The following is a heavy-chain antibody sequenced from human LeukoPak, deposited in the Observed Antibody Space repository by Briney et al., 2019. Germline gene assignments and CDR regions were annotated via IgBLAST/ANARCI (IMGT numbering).Heavy chain of an antibody. Sequence: SETLSLTCAVSGGSISSGGYSWSWIRQPPGKGLEWIGYIYHSGSTYYNPSLKSRVTISVDRSKNQFSLKLSSVTAADTAVYYCARVPAPYAYDTSVYDSWGQGTLVTVSS. V-gene: IGHV4-30-2*01. D-gene: IGHD3-22*01. CDR2: IYHSGST. CDR1: GGSISSGGYS. J-gene: IGHJ4*02. CDR3: ARVPAPYAYDTSVYDS.